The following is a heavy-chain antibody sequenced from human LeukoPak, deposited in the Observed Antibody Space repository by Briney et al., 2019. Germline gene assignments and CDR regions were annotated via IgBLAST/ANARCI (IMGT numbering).Heavy chain of an antibody. V-gene: IGHV3-23*01. D-gene: IGHD3-10*01. CDR3: ARGSAGAGSYRPFDS. Sequence: PGGSLRLSCAASGFIFSSAVMSWVRQAPGKGLEWVSAINSRGGTTYSECFKGRFTISRDNSKSPLYLQMTPLRVEDTAIYYCARGSAGAGSYRPFDSWGPGTLVTVSS. CDR2: INSRGGTT. J-gene: IGHJ4*02. CDR1: GFIFSSAV.